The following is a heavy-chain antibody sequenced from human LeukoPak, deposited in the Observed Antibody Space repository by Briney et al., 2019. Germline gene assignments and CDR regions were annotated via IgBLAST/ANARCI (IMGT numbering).Heavy chain of an antibody. CDR2: ISSSGTTI. J-gene: IGHJ4*02. V-gene: IGHV3-48*03. CDR1: GFTFSSYD. CDR3: ARESEGDYFDY. Sequence: PGGSLRLSCAASGFTFSSYDMNWVRQAPGKGLEWVSYISSSGTTIYYADSVKGRFTISRDSAKNSLSLQRNSLRAEDTALYYCARESEGDYFDYWGQGTLVTASS.